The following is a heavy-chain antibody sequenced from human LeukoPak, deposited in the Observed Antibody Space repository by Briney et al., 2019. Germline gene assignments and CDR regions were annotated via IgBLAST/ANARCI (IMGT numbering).Heavy chain of an antibody. V-gene: IGHV3-21*01. J-gene: IGHJ4*02. CDR3: ARVSGRLERQSDLDY. CDR1: GFTFASCS. D-gene: IGHD1-1*01. CDR2: ISGDSTYI. Sequence: GGSLRLSCAASGFTFASCSMNWVRQAPGKGLEWVSSISGDSTYIYNAGSVKGRFTISRDNAQASLYLQMISLRADDTAVYYCARVSGRLERQSDLDYWGQGTLVIVSS.